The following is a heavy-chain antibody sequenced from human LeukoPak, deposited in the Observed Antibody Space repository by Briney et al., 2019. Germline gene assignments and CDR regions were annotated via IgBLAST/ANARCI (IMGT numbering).Heavy chain of an antibody. Sequence: PGGSLRLSCAGSGFTFSNYAMIWVRQAPGKGLEWVSYISSSSSTIYYADSVKGRFTISRDNAKNSLYLQMNSLRAEDTAVYYCARRIRSSGYYYAFDYWGQGTLVTISS. CDR2: ISSSSSTI. V-gene: IGHV3-48*01. CDR3: ARRIRSSGYYYAFDY. D-gene: IGHD3-22*01. CDR1: GFTFSNYA. J-gene: IGHJ4*02.